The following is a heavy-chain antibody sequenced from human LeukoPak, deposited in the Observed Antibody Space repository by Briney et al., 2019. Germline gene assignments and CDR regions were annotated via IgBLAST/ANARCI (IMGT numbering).Heavy chain of an antibody. D-gene: IGHD5-24*01. CDR2: ISSSSSYI. V-gene: IGHV3-21*01. Sequence: PGGSLRLSCAASGFTFSSYSMNWVRQAPGKGLGWVSSISSSSSYIYYADSVKGRFTISRDNAKNSLYLQMNSLRAEDTAVYYCARDSEMATTTFDYWGQGTLVTVSS. CDR3: ARDSEMATTTFDY. CDR1: GFTFSSYS. J-gene: IGHJ4*02.